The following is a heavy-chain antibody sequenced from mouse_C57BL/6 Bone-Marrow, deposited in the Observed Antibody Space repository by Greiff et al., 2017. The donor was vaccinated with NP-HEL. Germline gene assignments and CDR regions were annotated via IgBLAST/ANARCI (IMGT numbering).Heavy chain of an antibody. Sequence: QVQLQQSGAELVKPGASVKLSCKASGYTFTSYWMQWVKQRPGQGLEWIGEIDPSDSYTNYNQKFKGKATLTVDTSSSTAYMQLSSLTSEDSAVYYCARSACGSGYFDVWGTGTTVTVSS. V-gene: IGHV1-50*01. J-gene: IGHJ1*03. CDR3: ARSACGSGYFDV. D-gene: IGHD1-1*01. CDR2: IDPSDSYT. CDR1: GYTFTSYW.